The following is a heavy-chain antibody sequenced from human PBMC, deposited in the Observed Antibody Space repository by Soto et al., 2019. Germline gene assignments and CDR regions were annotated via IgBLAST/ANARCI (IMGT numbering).Heavy chain of an antibody. J-gene: IGHJ4*02. CDR3: AHKGPEDWPLDY. CDR2: IYWDDSK. Sequence: QITLKESGPTLVRPTQTLTLTCAFSGFSLSTSGVGVGWIRQPPGKALEWLAVIYWDDSKHYSPSLRSRLTITQDHSKNQVVLTMTNMDPMYTGTYYCAHKGPEDWPLDYWGQGTLVTVSS. V-gene: IGHV2-5*02. D-gene: IGHD3-9*01. CDR1: GFSLSTSGVG.